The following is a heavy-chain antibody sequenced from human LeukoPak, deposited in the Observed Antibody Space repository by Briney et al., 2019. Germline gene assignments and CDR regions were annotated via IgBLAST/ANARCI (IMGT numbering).Heavy chain of an antibody. CDR3: AGALPGYCSSTSCYTWFDP. D-gene: IGHD2-2*02. Sequence: PSETLSLTCAVYGGSFSGYYWSWIRQPPGKGLEWIGEINHSGSTNYNPSLKSRVTISVDTSKNQFSLKLSSVTAADTAVYYCAGALPGYCSSTSCYTWFDPWGQGTLVTVSS. CDR1: GGSFSGYY. J-gene: IGHJ5*02. CDR2: INHSGST. V-gene: IGHV4-34*01.